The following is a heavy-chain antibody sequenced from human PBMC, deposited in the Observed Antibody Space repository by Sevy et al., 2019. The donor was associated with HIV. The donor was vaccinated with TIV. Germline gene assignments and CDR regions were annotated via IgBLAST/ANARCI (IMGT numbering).Heavy chain of an antibody. V-gene: IGHV1-8*02. CDR2: MNPDSGRR. J-gene: IGHJ6*02. Sequence: ASVKVSCKASGYTFSDYDINWVRQATGQGLEWMGWMNPDSGRRGYAPKFQGRVTMTTNTSIDTAYMELRRLRSEDSAVYYCARADLDSSTFFYYYGMDVWGQGTTVTVSS. CDR3: ARADLDSSTFFYYYGMDV. D-gene: IGHD6-13*01. CDR1: GYTFSDYD.